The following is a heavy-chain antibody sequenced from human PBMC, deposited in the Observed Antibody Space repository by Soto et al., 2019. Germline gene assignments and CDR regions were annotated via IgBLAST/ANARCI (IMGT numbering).Heavy chain of an antibody. CDR2: IYYSGST. CDR3: ASTYDFWSGYHVIADY. D-gene: IGHD3-3*01. V-gene: IGHV4-39*01. Sequence: SETLSLTCTVSGVSISSSSYYWGWIRPPPGKGLEWIGSIYYSGSTYHNPSLKSRVTISVDTSKNQFSLKLSSVTAADTAVYYCASTYDFWSGYHVIADYWGQGTLVTVSS. J-gene: IGHJ4*02. CDR1: GVSISSSSYY.